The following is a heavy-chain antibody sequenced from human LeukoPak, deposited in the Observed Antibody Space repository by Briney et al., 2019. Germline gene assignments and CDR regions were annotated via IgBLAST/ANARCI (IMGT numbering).Heavy chain of an antibody. D-gene: IGHD3-10*01. V-gene: IGHV4-59*12. CDR3: ARDMRSGSGSYYWASYYYYGMDV. CDR1: GGSISSYY. CDR2: IYYSGST. Sequence: SETLSLTCTVSGGSISSYYWSWIRQPPGKGLEWIGYIYYSGSTNYNPSLKSRVTISVDTSKNQFSLKLSSVTAADTAVYYCARDMRSGSGSYYWASYYYYGMDVWGQGTTVTVSS. J-gene: IGHJ6*02.